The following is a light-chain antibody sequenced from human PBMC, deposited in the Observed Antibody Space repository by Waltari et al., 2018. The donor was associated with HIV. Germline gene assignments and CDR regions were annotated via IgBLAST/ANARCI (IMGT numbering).Light chain of an antibody. J-gene: IGLJ3*02. Sequence: SYERTQPPSVSVSPGQTARITCSGDALPKQYAYWYQQRPGQAPVLVIYKDTERPSGIPERFSGSSSGTTATLTIIGVQAQDEADYHCQSADSNASLWVFGGGTKLTVL. CDR3: QSADSNASLWV. CDR1: ALPKQY. V-gene: IGLV3-25*03. CDR2: KDT.